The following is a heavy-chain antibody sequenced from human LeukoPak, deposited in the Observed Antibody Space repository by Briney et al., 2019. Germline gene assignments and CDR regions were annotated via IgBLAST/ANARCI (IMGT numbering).Heavy chain of an antibody. D-gene: IGHD3-16*01. J-gene: IGHJ4*02. Sequence: GGSLRLSCEASGFTFSSYWMHWVRQAPGKGLVGVSRINDDGRSTSYADSVKGRFTISRDNAKNTLYLQMNSLRAEDTAVHYCARVRWGGLYYFDYWGQGTLVTVSS. CDR3: ARVRWGGLYYFDY. CDR2: INDDGRST. CDR1: GFTFSSYW. V-gene: IGHV3-74*01.